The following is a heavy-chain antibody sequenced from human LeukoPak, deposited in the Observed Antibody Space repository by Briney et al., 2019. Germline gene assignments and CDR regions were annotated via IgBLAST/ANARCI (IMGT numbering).Heavy chain of an antibody. V-gene: IGHV3-7*01. J-gene: IGHJ4*02. Sequence: GGSLRLSCAASGFTFSSYWMSWVRQAPGKGLEWVANIKQDGSERYYVDSVKGRFTISRGNAKNSLYLQMNSLRAEDTAVYYCARVYEYQLLGPIDYWGQGTLVTVSS. CDR3: ARVYEYQLLGPIDY. CDR1: GFTFSSYW. D-gene: IGHD2-2*01. CDR2: IKQDGSER.